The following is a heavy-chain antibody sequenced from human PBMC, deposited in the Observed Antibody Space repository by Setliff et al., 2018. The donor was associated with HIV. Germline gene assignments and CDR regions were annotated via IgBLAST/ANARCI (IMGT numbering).Heavy chain of an antibody. CDR3: ARDTATIPGWVEDMDV. V-gene: IGHV3-21*06. D-gene: IGHD3-9*01. Sequence: PGGSLRLSCAASGFTFSDSSMNWVRQAPGKGLEWVSSISSTSDYIYYADSVKGRFTISRDNAKNSLYLEMNSLRAEDTALYYCARDTATIPGWVEDMDVWGKGTTVTVSS. J-gene: IGHJ6*03. CDR1: GFTFSDSS. CDR2: ISSTSDYI.